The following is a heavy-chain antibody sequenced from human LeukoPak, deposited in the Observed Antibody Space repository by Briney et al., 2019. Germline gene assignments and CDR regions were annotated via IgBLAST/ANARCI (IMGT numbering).Heavy chain of an antibody. CDR1: GGSFSGYY. CDR2: IYYSGST. J-gene: IGHJ5*02. D-gene: IGHD2-2*01. CDR3: AGQLLSWFDP. V-gene: IGHV4-34*01. Sequence: SETLSLTCAVYGGSFSGYYWSWIRQPPGKGLEWIGSIYYSGSTYYNPSLKSRVTISVDTSKNQFSLKLSSVTAADTAVYYCAGQLLSWFDPWGQGTLVTVSS.